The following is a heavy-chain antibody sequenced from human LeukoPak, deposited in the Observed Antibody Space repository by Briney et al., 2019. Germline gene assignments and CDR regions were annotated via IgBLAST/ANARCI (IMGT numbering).Heavy chain of an antibody. V-gene: IGHV3-7*01. CDR1: GFTFNRCW. Sequence: GGSLRLSCVVSGFTFNRCWMNWVRQAPGKGLEWVSHINPDGRDTYYVDSVKGRFTISRDNAQNSMYLQMNSLRVEDTAVYYCTSWGDTTAEYFQRWGQGTLVTVSS. J-gene: IGHJ1*01. CDR3: TSWGDTTAEYFQR. D-gene: IGHD2-21*02. CDR2: INPDGRDT.